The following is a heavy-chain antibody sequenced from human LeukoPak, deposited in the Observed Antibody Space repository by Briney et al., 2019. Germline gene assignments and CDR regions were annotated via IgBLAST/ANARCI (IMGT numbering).Heavy chain of an antibody. Sequence: ASVKVSCKASAYTFTGYYIHWVRQAPGQGLEWMGYINPNSVDTNFAQKFQGRVTMTTDTSISTAYMELSRLRSDDTAVYYCTTGSPPFGYWGQGTLVTVSS. CDR3: TTGSPPFGY. D-gene: IGHD1-26*01. CDR2: INPNSVDT. V-gene: IGHV1-2*02. CDR1: AYTFTGYY. J-gene: IGHJ4*02.